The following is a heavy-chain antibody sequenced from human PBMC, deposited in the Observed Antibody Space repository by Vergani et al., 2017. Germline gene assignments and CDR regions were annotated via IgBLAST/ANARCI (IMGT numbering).Heavy chain of an antibody. CDR2: ISYDGSNK. Sequence: QVQLVESGGGVVQPGRSLRLSCAASGFTFSSYGMHWVRQAPGKGLEWVAVISYDGSNKYYADSVKGRFTISRDNSKNTLYLQMNSLRAEDTAVYYCAKYYYDSSGYSPTVFDYWGQGTLVTVSS. V-gene: IGHV3-30*18. D-gene: IGHD3-22*01. CDR1: GFTFSSYG. J-gene: IGHJ4*02. CDR3: AKYYYDSSGYSPTVFDY.